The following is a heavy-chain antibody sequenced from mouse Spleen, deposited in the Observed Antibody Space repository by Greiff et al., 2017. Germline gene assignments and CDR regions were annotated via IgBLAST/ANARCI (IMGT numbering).Heavy chain of an antibody. CDR3: ASATVAPTDF. V-gene: IGHV1-80*01. J-gene: IGHJ2*01. D-gene: IGHD1-1*01. CDR2: IYPGDGDT. Sequence: QVQLQQSGAELVKPGASVKISCKASGYAFSNYWMNWVKQRPGKGLEWIGQIYPGDGDTNYNGKFKGKATLTADKSSNTAYMQLSSLTSEDSAVYFCASATVAPTDFWGQGTTLTVSS. CDR1: GYAFSNYW.